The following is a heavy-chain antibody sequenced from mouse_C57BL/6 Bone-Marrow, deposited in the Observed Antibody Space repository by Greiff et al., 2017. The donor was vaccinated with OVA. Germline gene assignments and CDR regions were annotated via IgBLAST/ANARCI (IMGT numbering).Heavy chain of an antibody. J-gene: IGHJ4*01. CDR3: ARLDGSSMDY. D-gene: IGHD1-1*01. V-gene: IGHV1-42*01. CDR2: INPSTGGT. Sequence: EVKVEESGPELVKPGASVKISCKASGYSFTGYYMNWVKQSPEKSLEWIGEINPSTGGTTYNQKFKAKATLTVDKSSSTAYMQLKSLTSEDSAVYYCARLDGSSMDYWGQGTSVTVSS. CDR1: GYSFTGYY.